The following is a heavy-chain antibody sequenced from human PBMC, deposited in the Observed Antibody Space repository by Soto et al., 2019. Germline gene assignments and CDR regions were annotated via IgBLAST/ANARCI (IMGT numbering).Heavy chain of an antibody. CDR2: VSASGTST. V-gene: IGHV3-23*01. CDR3: AKDQGSSWYEIDY. D-gene: IGHD6-13*01. CDR1: GFTFDTYA. Sequence: PGGSLRLSCAASGFTFDTYAMSWVRQTPGKGLEWVSTVSASGTSTYYTDSVKGRFTISRDNSKNTWDLQMNSLRAEDTAVYYCAKDQGSSWYEIDYWGQGTLVTVSS. J-gene: IGHJ4*02.